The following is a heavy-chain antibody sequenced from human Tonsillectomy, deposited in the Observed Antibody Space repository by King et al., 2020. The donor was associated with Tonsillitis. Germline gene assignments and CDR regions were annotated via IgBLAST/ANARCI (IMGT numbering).Heavy chain of an antibody. CDR1: GFTFSSYA. CDR3: AKDSHYYDSSGLD. Sequence: VQLVESGGGLVQPGGSLRLSCAASGFTFSSYAMNWVRQAPGKGLEWVSTISGDTSSTYYADSVKGRFTISRDNSKNTLYLQMHSLRAEDTAVYYCAKDSHYYDSSGLDWGQGTLVTVSS. J-gene: IGHJ4*02. CDR2: ISGDTSST. D-gene: IGHD3-22*01. V-gene: IGHV3-23*04.